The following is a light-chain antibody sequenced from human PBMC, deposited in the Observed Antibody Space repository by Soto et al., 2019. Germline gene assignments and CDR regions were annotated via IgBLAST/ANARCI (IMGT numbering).Light chain of an antibody. CDR3: QQYNSSPRT. V-gene: IGKV1-5*01. J-gene: IGKJ1*01. Sequence: MTQSPGTRSASVGGRGTVTGGASQSTSDSLAGYQHKPGKAPKLLIYDASSLDSGVPARFSGSGSGTEFTLTISSLQSDDFATYYCQQYNSSPRTFGQGTMVDI. CDR2: DAS. CDR1: QSTSDS.